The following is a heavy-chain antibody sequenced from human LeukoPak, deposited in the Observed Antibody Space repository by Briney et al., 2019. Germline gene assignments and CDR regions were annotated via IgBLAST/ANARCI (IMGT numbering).Heavy chain of an antibody. CDR1: GGSISSSSYY. V-gene: IGHV4-61*01. J-gene: IGHJ3*02. CDR3: ARDLRGGSFLNDAFDI. CDR2: IYHSGST. Sequence: SETLSLTCTVSGGSISSSSYYWSWIRQPPGKGLDWIGYIYHSGSTNYNRSLKSRVTISVDTSKNQFSLKLSSVTAADTAVYYCARDLRGGSFLNDAFDIWGQGTMVTVSS. D-gene: IGHD1-26*01.